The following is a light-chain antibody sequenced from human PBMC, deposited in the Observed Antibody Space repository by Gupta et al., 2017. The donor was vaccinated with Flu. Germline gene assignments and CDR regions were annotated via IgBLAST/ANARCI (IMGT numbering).Light chain of an antibody. CDR1: QSVSSY. Sequence: EIVLTQSPATLSLSPGERATLSCRASQSVSSYLAWYQQKPGQAPRLLIYDASNRATGIPARFSGSESATDFTLTISSLEPEDFAVYYCQQRSNWMYTFGQGTKLDIK. CDR2: DAS. J-gene: IGKJ2*01. V-gene: IGKV3-11*01. CDR3: QQRSNWMYT.